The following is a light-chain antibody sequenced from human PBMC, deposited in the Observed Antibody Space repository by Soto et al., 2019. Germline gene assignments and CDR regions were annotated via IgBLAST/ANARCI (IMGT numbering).Light chain of an antibody. CDR1: SSDVGGYNY. V-gene: IGLV2-14*01. J-gene: IGLJ2*01. CDR2: EVS. Sequence: QSALTQPASVSGSPGQSITISCTGTSSDVGGYNYVSWYQQHPGKAPKLMIYEVSNRPSGVSNRFSGSKSGNTASLTISGLQDEDEADYYCSSYTSGSTLVVFGGGTKLTVL. CDR3: SSYTSGSTLVV.